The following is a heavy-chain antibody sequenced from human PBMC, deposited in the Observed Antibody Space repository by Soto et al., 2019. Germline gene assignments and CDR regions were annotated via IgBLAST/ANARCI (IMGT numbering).Heavy chain of an antibody. CDR1: GFTFSTYA. CDR2: ISYDGSNK. V-gene: IGHV3-30-3*01. Sequence: PGGSVRLSCAASGFTFSTYAMHWVRQAPGKGLEWVAVISYDGSNKYYADSVKGRFTISRDNSKNTLDLQMNSLRAEDTAVYYCATDDHRAPFDYWGQGTLVTVSS. CDR3: ATDDHRAPFDY. J-gene: IGHJ4*02.